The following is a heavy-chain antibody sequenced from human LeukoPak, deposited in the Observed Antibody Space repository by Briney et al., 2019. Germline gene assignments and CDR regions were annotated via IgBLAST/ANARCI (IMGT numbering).Heavy chain of an antibody. J-gene: IGHJ6*03. V-gene: IGHV1-18*01. D-gene: IGHD1-14*01. Sequence: ASVKVSCKASGYTLTSYGISWVRQAPGQGLEWRGWISAYNGDTNYAQKLQRRVTMTTDTSTSTAYMELRSRRADDTTVYYCARTPGEKNRMTNYTHVWGKGTTVTVSS. CDR3: ARTPGEKNRMTNYTHV. CDR2: ISAYNGDT. CDR1: GYTLTSYG.